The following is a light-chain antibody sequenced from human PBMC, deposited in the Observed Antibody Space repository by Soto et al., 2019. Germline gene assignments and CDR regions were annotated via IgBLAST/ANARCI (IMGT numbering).Light chain of an antibody. CDR2: GAS. CDR3: QQYNNWPRT. Sequence: EIVMTQSPATLSVSPGERATLSCRASQSVSSNLAWYQHKPGQAPRLLIYGASTRPTGIPARFSGSGSGTEFTLTISSLQSEDFAVYYCQQYNNWPRTFGQGTKVEIK. CDR1: QSVSSN. J-gene: IGKJ1*01. V-gene: IGKV3-15*01.